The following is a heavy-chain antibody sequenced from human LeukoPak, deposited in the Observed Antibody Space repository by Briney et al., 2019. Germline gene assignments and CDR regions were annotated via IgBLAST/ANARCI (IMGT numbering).Heavy chain of an antibody. CDR3: ARAGGTSWADY. D-gene: IGHD6-13*01. Sequence: GGSLRLSCEASGFTFRDYWMTWVRQAPGKGLEWVANIKQDGTEKFYVDSVKGRFTISRDNGKNSLYLQMNSLRVEDTAIYYCARAGGTSWADYWGQGTLVTVSS. J-gene: IGHJ4*02. CDR1: GFTFRDYW. CDR2: IKQDGTEK. V-gene: IGHV3-7*01.